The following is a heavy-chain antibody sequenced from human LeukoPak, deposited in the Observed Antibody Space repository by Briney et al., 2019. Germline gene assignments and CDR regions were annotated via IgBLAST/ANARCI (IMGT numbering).Heavy chain of an antibody. Sequence: SETLSLTCTVSGGSISSSSYYWGWIRQPPGKGLEWIGSIYYSGSTYYNPSLKSRVTISVDTSKNQFSLKLSSVTAADTAVYYCARDQVQLRPYYMDVWGKGTTVTVPS. V-gene: IGHV4-39*07. J-gene: IGHJ6*03. D-gene: IGHD5-18*01. CDR1: GGSISSSSYY. CDR2: IYYSGST. CDR3: ARDQVQLRPYYMDV.